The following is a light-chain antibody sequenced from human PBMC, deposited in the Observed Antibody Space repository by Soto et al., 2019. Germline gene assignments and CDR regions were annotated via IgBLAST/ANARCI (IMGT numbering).Light chain of an antibody. V-gene: IGKV3-15*01. CDR2: GAS. CDR3: QQYDDWPLT. Sequence: IVMTQSPATLSVSPGERATLSCRATQSVSSKLAWYQQKPGQAPRLLIYGASTRATGIPARFSGSVSGTEFTLTISSLQSEDFAVYYCQQYDDWPLTFGQGTKVEIK. CDR1: QSVSSK. J-gene: IGKJ1*01.